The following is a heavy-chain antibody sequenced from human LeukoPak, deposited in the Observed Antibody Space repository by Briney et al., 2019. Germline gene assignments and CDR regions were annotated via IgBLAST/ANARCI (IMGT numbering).Heavy chain of an antibody. J-gene: IGHJ4*02. CDR2: INHSGST. CDR1: GGSFSGYY. Sequence: SETLSLTCAVYGGSFSGYYWSWIRQPPGKGLEWIGEINHSGSTNYNPSLKSRVTISVGTSKNQFSLKLSSVTAADTAVYYCARVSWLTYYFDYWGQGTLVTVSS. D-gene: IGHD3-22*01. CDR3: ARVSWLTYYFDY. V-gene: IGHV4-34*01.